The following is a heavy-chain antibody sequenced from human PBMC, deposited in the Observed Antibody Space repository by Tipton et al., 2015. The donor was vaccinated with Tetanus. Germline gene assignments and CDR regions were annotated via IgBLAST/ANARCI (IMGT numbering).Heavy chain of an antibody. CDR2: IYYSGST. CDR1: GGSISSSSYY. D-gene: IGHD2-8*01. V-gene: IGHV4-39*01. Sequence: TLSLTCTVSGGSISSSSYYWGWIRQPPGKGLEWIGSIYYSGSTYYNPSLKSRVTISVDTPKNQFSLKLSSVTAADTAVYYCARRMMVYAGGSVGGGEDYWGQGTLVTVSS. CDR3: ARRMMVYAGGSVGGGEDY. J-gene: IGHJ4*02.